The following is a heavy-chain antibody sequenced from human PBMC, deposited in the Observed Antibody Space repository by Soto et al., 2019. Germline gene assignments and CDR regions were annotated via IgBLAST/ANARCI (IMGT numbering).Heavy chain of an antibody. J-gene: IGHJ5*02. D-gene: IGHD3-3*01. CDR3: ARELSGYHGSRWFDP. Sequence: SETLSLTCTVSGGSISSGGYYWSWIRQHPGKGLEWIGCIYYSGSTYYNPSLKSRVTISVDTSKNQFSLKLSSVTAADTAVYSCARELSGYHGSRWFDPWGQGTLVTVSS. V-gene: IGHV4-31*03. CDR1: GGSISSGGYY. CDR2: IYYSGST.